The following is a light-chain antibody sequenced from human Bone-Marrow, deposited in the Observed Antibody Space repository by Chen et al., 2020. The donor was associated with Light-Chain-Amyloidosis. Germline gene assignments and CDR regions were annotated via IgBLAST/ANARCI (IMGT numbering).Light chain of an antibody. V-gene: IGLV4-69*01. CDR2: VDSDGSH. J-gene: IGLJ2*01. Sequence: QLVLTQSPSVSASLGASVKLTCTLSSEHSAYAIAWHQQQPEKGPRFLMKVDSDGSHIKGDGIPDRFSGSRSGAERYLTISSLQSEDEAVYYCQTWGTGIRVFGRGTKLTVL. CDR3: QTWGTGIRV. CDR1: SEHSAYA.